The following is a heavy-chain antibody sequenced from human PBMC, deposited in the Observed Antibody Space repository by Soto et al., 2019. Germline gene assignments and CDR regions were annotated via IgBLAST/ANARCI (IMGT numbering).Heavy chain of an antibody. D-gene: IGHD3-10*01. Sequence: EVQLVESGGGLVQPGGSLRLSCAASGFTFSSYSMNWVRQAPGKGLEWVSYISSSSSTIYYADSVKGRFTISRDNAKNSLYLQMNSRRDEDTAVYYCARDRTYYYGSGSYYNPSFDIWGQGTMVTVSS. CDR1: GFTFSSYS. J-gene: IGHJ3*02. CDR3: ARDRTYYYGSGSYYNPSFDI. V-gene: IGHV3-48*02. CDR2: ISSSSSTI.